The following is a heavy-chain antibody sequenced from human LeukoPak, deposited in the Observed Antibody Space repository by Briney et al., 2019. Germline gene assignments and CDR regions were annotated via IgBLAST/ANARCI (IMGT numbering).Heavy chain of an antibody. Sequence: GGSLRLSCAASGFTFSSYWMSWVRQAPGKGLEWVANIKQDGSEKYYVDSVKGRFTISRDNAKNSLYLQMNSLRAEDTAVYYCARDLPFYVSSGLPDYFDYWGQGTLVTVSS. D-gene: IGHD3-22*01. CDR3: ARDLPFYVSSGLPDYFDY. CDR2: IKQDGSEK. V-gene: IGHV3-7*01. CDR1: GFTFSSYW. J-gene: IGHJ4*02.